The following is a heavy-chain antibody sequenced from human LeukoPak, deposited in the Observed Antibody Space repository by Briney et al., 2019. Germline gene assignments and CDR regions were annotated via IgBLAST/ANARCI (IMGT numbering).Heavy chain of an antibody. Sequence: ASVKVSCKASGYTFTGYYMHWVRQATGQGLEWMGWMNPNSGNTGYAQKFQGRVTITRNTSISTAYMELSSLRSEDTAVYYCARLIYDFWSGYSYYFDYWGQGTLVTVSS. CDR1: GYTFTGYY. V-gene: IGHV1-8*03. CDR3: ARLIYDFWSGYSYYFDY. CDR2: MNPNSGNT. D-gene: IGHD3-3*01. J-gene: IGHJ4*02.